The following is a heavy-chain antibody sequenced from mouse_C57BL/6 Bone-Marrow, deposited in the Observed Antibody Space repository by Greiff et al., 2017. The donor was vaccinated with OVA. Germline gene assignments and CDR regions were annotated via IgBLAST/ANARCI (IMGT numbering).Heavy chain of an antibody. D-gene: IGHD2-2*01. CDR1: GYTFTSYW. J-gene: IGHJ4*01. CDR3: ARGENYYGYHYAMDY. V-gene: IGHV1-55*01. CDR2: IYPGSGST. Sequence: VKLQQPGAELVKPGASVKMSCKASGYTFTSYWITWVKQRPGQGLEWIGDIYPGSGSTNYNEKFKGKATLTADKSSSTAYMELRSLTSEDSAVYFCARGENYYGYHYAMDYWGQGTSVTVSS.